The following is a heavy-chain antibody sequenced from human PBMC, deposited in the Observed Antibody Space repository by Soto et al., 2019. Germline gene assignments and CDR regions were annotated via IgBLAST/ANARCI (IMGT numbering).Heavy chain of an antibody. CDR3: ARDQPYYYGSGSDDY. CDR1: GFTFSSYW. Sequence: EVQLVESGGGLVQPGGSLRLSCAASGFTFSSYWMSWVRQAPGKGLEWVANIKQDGSEKYYVDSVKGRFTISRDNAKNSLYLQMNSLRAEDTAVYYCARDQPYYYGSGSDDYWRQGTLVTVSS. D-gene: IGHD3-10*01. V-gene: IGHV3-7*01. J-gene: IGHJ4*02. CDR2: IKQDGSEK.